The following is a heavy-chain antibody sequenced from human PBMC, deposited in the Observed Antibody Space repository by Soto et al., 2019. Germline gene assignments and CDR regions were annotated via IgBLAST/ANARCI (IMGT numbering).Heavy chain of an antibody. CDR1: GFTFSSYG. V-gene: IGHV3-30*18. CDR2: ISYDGSNK. D-gene: IGHD3-22*01. J-gene: IGHJ3*02. Sequence: LRLSCAASGFTFSSYGMHWVRQAPGKGLEWVAVISYDGSNKYYADSVNGRFAISRDNSKNTLYLQMNSLRAEDTAVYYCAKLTGYYYDSSGYYLGVRAFDIWGQGTMVTVSS. CDR3: AKLTGYYYDSSGYYLGVRAFDI.